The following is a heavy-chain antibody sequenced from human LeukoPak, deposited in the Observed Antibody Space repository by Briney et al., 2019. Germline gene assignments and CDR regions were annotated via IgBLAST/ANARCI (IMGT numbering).Heavy chain of an antibody. Sequence: GRSLRLSCAASGFTFSSYGMHWFRQAPGKGLEWVAVISYDGSNKYYADSVKGRFTISRDNSKNTLYLQMNSLRAEDTAVYYCANYVDYWGQGTLVTVSS. CDR1: GFTFSSYG. J-gene: IGHJ4*02. V-gene: IGHV3-30*18. CDR3: ANYVDY. CDR2: ISYDGSNK.